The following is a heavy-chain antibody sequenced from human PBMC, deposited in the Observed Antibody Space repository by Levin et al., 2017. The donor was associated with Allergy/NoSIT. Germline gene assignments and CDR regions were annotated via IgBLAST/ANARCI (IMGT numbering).Heavy chain of an antibody. CDR3: ARGEGVGVVPEVGAFDI. J-gene: IGHJ3*02. D-gene: IGHD2-2*01. V-gene: IGHV3-48*01. CDR1: GFTFSSYS. CDR2: ISSSSSTI. Sequence: GESLKISCAASGFTFSSYSMNWVRQAPGKGLEWVSYISSSSSTIYYADSVKGRFTISRDNAKNSLYLQMNSLRAEDTAVYYCARGEGVGVVPEVGAFDIWGQGTMVTVSS.